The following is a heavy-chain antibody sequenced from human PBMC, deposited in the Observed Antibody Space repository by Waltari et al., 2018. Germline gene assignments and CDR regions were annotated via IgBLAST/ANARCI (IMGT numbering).Heavy chain of an antibody. CDR3: ARDRGRGLYLDT. J-gene: IGHJ5*02. Sequence: WWSWCRQTPGEGLEWIGQVRTTGKTNYNPSLDSRVSISVDTSTSRFSLTLASVSAADTAIYFCARDRGRGLYLDTWGQGILVTVSP. D-gene: IGHD2-15*01. V-gene: IGHV4-4*01. CDR1: W. CDR2: VRTTGKT.